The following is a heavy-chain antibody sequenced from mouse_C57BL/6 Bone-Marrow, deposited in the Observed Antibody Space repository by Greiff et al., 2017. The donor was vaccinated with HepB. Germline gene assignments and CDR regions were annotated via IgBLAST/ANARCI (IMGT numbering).Heavy chain of an antibody. CDR1: GYTFTSYW. CDR2: ILPGSGST. D-gene: IGHD3-2*02. V-gene: IGHV1-55*01. Sequence: QVQLQQSGAELVKPGASVKMSCKASGYTFTSYWISWVKQRPGQGLVWIGDILPGSGSTNYNEKFKSKATLTVDTSSSTAYMQLRSLTSEDSAVYYCARVARSGYVGGWGPGTTVTVSS. J-gene: IGHJ2*01. CDR3: ARVARSGYVGG.